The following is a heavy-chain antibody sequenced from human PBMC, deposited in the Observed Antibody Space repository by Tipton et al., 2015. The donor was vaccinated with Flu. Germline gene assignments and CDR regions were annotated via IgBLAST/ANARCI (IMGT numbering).Heavy chain of an antibody. CDR2: IGGGGATT. CDR3: ATLTGDDY. J-gene: IGHJ4*02. CDR1: GFTFSRYA. V-gene: IGHV3-23*01. Sequence: SLRLSCPASGFTFSRYAMSWVRQAPGKGLEWVSAIGGGGATTYFADSVKGRFTISRDNTKKSLYLQLNSLRAEDTAIYYCATLTGDDYWGQGIMVTVSS. D-gene: IGHD7-27*01.